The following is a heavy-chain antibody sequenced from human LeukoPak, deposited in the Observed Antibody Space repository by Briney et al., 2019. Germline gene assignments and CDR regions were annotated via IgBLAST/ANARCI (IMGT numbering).Heavy chain of an antibody. CDR3: ARGYGPRLEWLPLTPYNWFDP. D-gene: IGHD3-3*01. CDR1: GGSISSGGYY. V-gene: IGHV4-31*03. Sequence: PSETLSLTCTVSGGSISSGGYYWSWIRQHPGKGLEWIGYIYYSGSTYYNPSLKSRVTISVDTSKNQFSLKLSSVTAADTAVYCCARGYGPRLEWLPLTPYNWFDPWGQGTLVTVSS. CDR2: IYYSGST. J-gene: IGHJ5*02.